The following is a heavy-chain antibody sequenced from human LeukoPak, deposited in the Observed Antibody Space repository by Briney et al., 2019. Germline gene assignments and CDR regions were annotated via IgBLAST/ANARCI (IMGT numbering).Heavy chain of an antibody. CDR1: GGSINGDY. CDR2: IHYTGRP. CDR3: AKETVVVPADAYFAP. V-gene: IGHV4-59*01. J-gene: IGHJ5*02. Sequence: PSETLSLTCTISGGSINGDYWSWIRQAPEKALEGSGYIHYTGRPSYNPSLKSRIPISADMSTTKFSLRLASVTAAATAVYYCAKETVVVPADAYFAPWGQGTLVTVSS. D-gene: IGHD2-21*01.